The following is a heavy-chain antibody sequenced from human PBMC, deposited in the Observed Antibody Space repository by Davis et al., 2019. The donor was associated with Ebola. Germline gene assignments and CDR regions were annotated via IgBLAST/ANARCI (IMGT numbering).Heavy chain of an antibody. J-gene: IGHJ3*01. CDR1: GGTFSDYA. V-gene: IGHV1-69*13. CDR2: ITPISGTP. Sequence: SVKVSCKASGGTFSDYAINWLRQAPGQGLEWMGGITPISGTPNYAQKFQGRVTITADASTNTAYMELSSLRSDDTAVYYCARDRNSHYDMLYDAFDFWGQGTMVIVSS. D-gene: IGHD3-9*01. CDR3: ARDRNSHYDMLYDAFDF.